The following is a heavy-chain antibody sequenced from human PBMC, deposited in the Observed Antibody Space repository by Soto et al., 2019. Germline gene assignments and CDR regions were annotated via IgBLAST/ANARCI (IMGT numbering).Heavy chain of an antibody. J-gene: IGHJ3*02. Sequence: HVQLVQSGAEVKKPGASVKVSCKASGYTFTTYGITWVRQAPGQGLEWMGWISAYNGNTNYAQKLQGRVTMTTDTSTSTAYMELRSLRSDDTAVYYCARDRIVVVVAAPDAFDIWGQGTMVTVSS. CDR2: ISAYNGNT. CDR3: ARDRIVVVVAAPDAFDI. D-gene: IGHD2-15*01. V-gene: IGHV1-18*01. CDR1: GYTFTTYG.